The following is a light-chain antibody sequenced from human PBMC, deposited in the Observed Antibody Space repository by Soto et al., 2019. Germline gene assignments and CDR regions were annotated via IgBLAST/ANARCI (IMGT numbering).Light chain of an antibody. CDR3: QQYNNWPLT. CDR1: QSVSSN. V-gene: IGKV3-15*01. J-gene: IGKJ1*01. Sequence: EIVMTQSPATLSVSPGERATLSCRASQSVSSNLAWYQQKPGQAPMLLIYGASTRATGIPARFSGSGSGTEFTLTISSLQSEDFAVYYCQQYNNWPLTFGQGTKVEI. CDR2: GAS.